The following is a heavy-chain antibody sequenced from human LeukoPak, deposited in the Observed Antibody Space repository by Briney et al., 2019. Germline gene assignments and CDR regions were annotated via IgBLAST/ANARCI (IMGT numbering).Heavy chain of an antibody. D-gene: IGHD6-13*01. Sequence: PGGSLRLSCAASGFTFSSYGMHWVRQAPGKGLEWVAVISYDGSNKYYADSVKGRFTISRDNSKNTLYLQMNSLRAEDTAVYYCAKDHQTGIAAAGDYWGQGTLVTVSS. CDR1: GFTFSSYG. CDR2: ISYDGSNK. J-gene: IGHJ4*02. CDR3: AKDHQTGIAAAGDY. V-gene: IGHV3-30*18.